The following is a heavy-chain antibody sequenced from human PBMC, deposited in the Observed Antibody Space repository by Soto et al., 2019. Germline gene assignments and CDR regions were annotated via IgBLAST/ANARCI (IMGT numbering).Heavy chain of an antibody. V-gene: IGHV3-48*02. CDR1: GFSVTSFY. CDR3: ARGPNTAVAGRFDY. Sequence: GGSLRLSCAASGFSVTSFYMTWVRQAPGRGLEWVSYITGGSTIYYADSVKGRFTVSRDNAENSLYLQMNSLRDEDTAVYYCARGPNTAVAGRFDYWGQGTLVTVSS. D-gene: IGHD6-19*01. J-gene: IGHJ4*02. CDR2: ITGGSTI.